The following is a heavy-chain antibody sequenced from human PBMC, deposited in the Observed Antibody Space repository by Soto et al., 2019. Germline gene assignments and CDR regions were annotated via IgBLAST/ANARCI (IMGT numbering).Heavy chain of an antibody. V-gene: IGHV3-30*18. CDR1: GFRFRSYG. D-gene: IGHD3-10*01. CDR2: ISYDGSYI. J-gene: IGHJ6*02. Sequence: GGSLRLSCAASGFRFRSYGMHWVRQAPGKGLEWVALISYDGSYISYADSVKGRFTIFRDNSNNTLSLQMNSLRAEGTAVFYCAKDRNYYGSGSNFNYAMDVWGQGTTVTVSS. CDR3: AKDRNYYGSGSNFNYAMDV.